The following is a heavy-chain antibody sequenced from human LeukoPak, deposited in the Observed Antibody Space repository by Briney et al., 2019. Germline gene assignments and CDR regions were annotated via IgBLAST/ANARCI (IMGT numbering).Heavy chain of an antibody. CDR3: ARGLQPVWFGEGSAFDI. CDR2: MNPNSGNT. CDR1: GYTFTSYD. D-gene: IGHD3-10*01. J-gene: IGHJ3*02. Sequence: ASVKVSCKASGYTFTSYDINWVRQATGQGLEWMGWMNPNSGNTGYAQKFQGRVTMTRNTSISTAYVELSSLRSEDTAVYYCARGLQPVWFGEGSAFDIWGQGTMVTVSS. V-gene: IGHV1-8*01.